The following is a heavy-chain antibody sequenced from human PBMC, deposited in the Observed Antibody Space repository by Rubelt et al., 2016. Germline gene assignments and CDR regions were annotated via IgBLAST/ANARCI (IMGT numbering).Heavy chain of an antibody. CDR1: GYSFSSFW. J-gene: IGHJ6*02. CDR2: IYPRNSET. Sequence: EVQLVQSGGELKKPGESLKISCKGSGYSFSSFWIGWVRQMPGKGLEWMGIIYPRNSETRYSPSFQGQVTFSADKSISTASLQWSSLKGSDTAMYYCASNRLGGTSGYGMDVWGQGTTVTVS. V-gene: IGHV5-51*01. CDR3: ASNRLGGTSGYGMDV. D-gene: IGHD1-26*01.